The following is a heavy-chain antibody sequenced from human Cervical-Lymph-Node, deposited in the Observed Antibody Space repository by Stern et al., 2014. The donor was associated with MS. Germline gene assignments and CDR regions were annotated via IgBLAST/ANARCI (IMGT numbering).Heavy chain of an antibody. J-gene: IGHJ4*02. CDR2: IGGTVKTT. V-gene: IGHV3-23*04. CDR3: ARDKRYFDF. CDR1: GFSFSSYG. Sequence: EDQLVESGGDLVQPGGPLRLACAASGFSFSSYGMTWARQAPGKGLEWVAGIGGTVKTTHYADSAKGRFTISRDNSQNTLYLHMDNLRAEDTAVYYCARDKRYFDFWGQGTLVTVSS.